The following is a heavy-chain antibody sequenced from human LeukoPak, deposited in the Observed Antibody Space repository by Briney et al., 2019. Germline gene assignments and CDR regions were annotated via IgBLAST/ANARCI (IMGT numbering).Heavy chain of an antibody. V-gene: IGHV3-7*01. CDR2: IKQDGSEK. Sequence: GGSLRLSCAASGFTFSSYWMSWVRQAPGKGLEWVANIKQDGSEKYYVDSVKGRFTISRDNAKNSLYLQMNSLRAEDTAVYYCARDLMTTVSFNWFDPWGQGTLVTVSS. D-gene: IGHD4-11*01. CDR1: GFTFSSYW. CDR3: ARDLMTTVSFNWFDP. J-gene: IGHJ5*02.